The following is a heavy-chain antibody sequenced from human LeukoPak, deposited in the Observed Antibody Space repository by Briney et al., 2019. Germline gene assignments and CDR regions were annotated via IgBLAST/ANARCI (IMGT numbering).Heavy chain of an antibody. Sequence: ASVKVSCKASGYTFTSYAMHWVRQAPGQRLEWMGWINAGNGNTKYSQKFQSRVTITRDTSASTAYMELSSLRSEDTAVYYCAREVDTAMVTFDYWGQGTLVTVSS. V-gene: IGHV1-3*01. CDR2: INAGNGNT. D-gene: IGHD5-18*01. CDR1: GYTFTSYA. CDR3: AREVDTAMVTFDY. J-gene: IGHJ4*02.